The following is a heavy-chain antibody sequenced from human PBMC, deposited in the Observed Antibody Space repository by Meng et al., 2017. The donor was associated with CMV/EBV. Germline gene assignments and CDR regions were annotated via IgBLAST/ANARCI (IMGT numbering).Heavy chain of an antibody. Sequence: SVKVSCKASGGTFSSYAISWVRQAPGQGLEWMGGIIPIFGTANYAQKFQGRVTITTDESTSTAYMELSSLRSEDTAVYYCARIPGVYGFWSGHQGGWFDPWGQGTLVTVSS. V-gene: IGHV1-69*05. CDR2: IIPIFGTA. J-gene: IGHJ5*02. D-gene: IGHD3-3*01. CDR3: ARIPGVYGFWSGHQGGWFDP. CDR1: GGTFSSYA.